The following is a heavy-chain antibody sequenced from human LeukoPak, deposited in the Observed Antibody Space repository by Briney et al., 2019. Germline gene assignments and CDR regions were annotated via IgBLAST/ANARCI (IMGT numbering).Heavy chain of an antibody. V-gene: IGHV4-30-2*01. J-gene: IGHJ6*03. CDR3: ARDPPVLRGGYYYYYMDV. D-gene: IGHD2-15*01. Sequence: SETLSLTCTVSGGSISSGGYYWSWIRQPPGKGLEWIGYIYHSGSTYYNPSLKSRVTISVDRSKNQFSLKLSSVTAADTAVYYCARDPPVLRGGYYYYYMDVWGKGTTVTVSS. CDR1: GGSISSGGYY. CDR2: IYHSGST.